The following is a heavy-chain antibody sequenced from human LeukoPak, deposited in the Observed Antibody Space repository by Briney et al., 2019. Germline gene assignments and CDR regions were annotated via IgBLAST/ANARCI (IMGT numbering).Heavy chain of an antibody. Sequence: ASVKVSCKASGYTFTSYDINWVRQATGQGLEWMGWMNPNSGNTGYAQNFQARVTITSNTSISTAYLELHSLTSEDTAVYYCARATIVVSGPRRFDPWGQGTLVTVSP. J-gene: IGHJ5*02. CDR2: MNPNSGNT. D-gene: IGHD6-19*01. CDR3: ARATIVVSGPRRFDP. V-gene: IGHV1-8*02. CDR1: GYTFTSYD.